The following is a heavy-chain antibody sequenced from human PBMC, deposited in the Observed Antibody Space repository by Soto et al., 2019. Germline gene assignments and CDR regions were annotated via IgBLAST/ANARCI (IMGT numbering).Heavy chain of an antibody. J-gene: IGHJ3*02. V-gene: IGHV1-69*06. Sequence: QVQLVQSGAEVKKLGSSVKVSCKASGGTFSSYAISWVRQAPGQGLEWMGGIIPIFGTANYAQKFQGRVTITADKSKSTAYMELSSLRSEDTAVYYCAALWFGALWPNAFDIWGQGTMVTVSS. D-gene: IGHD3-10*01. CDR2: IIPIFGTA. CDR1: GGTFSSYA. CDR3: AALWFGALWPNAFDI.